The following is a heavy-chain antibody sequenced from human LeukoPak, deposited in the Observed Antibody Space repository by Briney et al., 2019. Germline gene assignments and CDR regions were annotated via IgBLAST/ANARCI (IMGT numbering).Heavy chain of an antibody. J-gene: IGHJ6*03. CDR3: ERASNKIFTVPRYMDV. CDR1: GFTFSDYY. CDR2: ISFGANTI. D-gene: IGHD3-3*01. V-gene: IGHV3-11*04. Sequence: GGSLRLSCAASGFTFSDYYMTWVRQAPGKGLEWVSYISFGANTIYYADSVKGRFTISRDNAKNSLYLQMDSLRADDTAVYYCERASNKIFTVPRYMDVWGQGTTVTVSS.